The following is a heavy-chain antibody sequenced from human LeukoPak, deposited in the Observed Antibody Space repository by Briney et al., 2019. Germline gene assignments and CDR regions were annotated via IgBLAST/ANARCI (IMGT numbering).Heavy chain of an antibody. V-gene: IGHV3-21*01. J-gene: IGHJ4*02. D-gene: IGHD3-9*01. CDR2: ISSSSSYI. CDR1: GFTFSSYS. Sequence: GGSLRLSCAASGFTFSSYSMNWVRQAPGKGLEWVSSISSSSSYIYYADSVKGRFTISRDNAKNSLYLRMNSLRAEDTAVYYCAREGVDILTGYNFDYWGQGTLVTVSS. CDR3: AREGVDILTGYNFDY.